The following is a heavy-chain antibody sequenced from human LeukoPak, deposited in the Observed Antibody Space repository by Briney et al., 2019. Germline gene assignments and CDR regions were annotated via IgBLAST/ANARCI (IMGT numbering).Heavy chain of an antibody. V-gene: IGHV4-34*01. CDR1: GGSFSGYY. CDR3: ARGAAADY. Sequence: SETLSLTCAVYGGSFSGYYWSWIRQPPGKGLEWIGEINHSGSTNYNPSLKSRVTISVDTSKNQFSLKLSSVTAAETAVYYCARGAAADYWGQGPLVTVSS. CDR2: INHSGST. D-gene: IGHD6-13*01. J-gene: IGHJ4*02.